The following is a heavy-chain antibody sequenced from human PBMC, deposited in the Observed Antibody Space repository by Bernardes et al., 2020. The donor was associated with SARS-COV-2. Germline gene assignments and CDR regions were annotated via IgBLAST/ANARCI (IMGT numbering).Heavy chain of an antibody. J-gene: IGHJ6*02. V-gene: IGHV4-4*07. CDR3: ARDMVPAANHYYYYGVDV. CDR2: IYSTGTT. D-gene: IGHD2-2*01. Sequence: SETLSLTCTVSGGSISSDYWSWIRQPAGKGLEWIGRIYSTGTTNYNPSLKSRVTMSVDTSKNQFSLKVTSVTAADTAVYYCARDMVPAANHYYYYGVDVWGQGTTVIVSS. CDR1: GGSISSDY.